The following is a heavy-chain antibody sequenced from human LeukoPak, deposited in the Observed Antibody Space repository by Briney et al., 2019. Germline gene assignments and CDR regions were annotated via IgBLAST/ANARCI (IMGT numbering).Heavy chain of an antibody. Sequence: PGGSLRLSCAASGLTFRSYGMHWVRQAPGKGLEWAADISYDGSHKYYADSVKGRFSISRDNSKNTLYLQMNSLRADDTAVYYCAKGARGDTVTSIVGLNWFDPWGQGTLVTVSS. V-gene: IGHV3-30*18. J-gene: IGHJ5*02. CDR3: AKGARGDTVTSIVGLNWFDP. CDR2: ISYDGSHK. CDR1: GLTFRSYG. D-gene: IGHD4-17*01.